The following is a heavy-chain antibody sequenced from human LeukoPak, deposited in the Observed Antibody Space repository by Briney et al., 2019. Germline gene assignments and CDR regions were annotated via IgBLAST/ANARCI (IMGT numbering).Heavy chain of an antibody. CDR2: IIPIFGTA. CDR3: ARGNCGGDCYDYNWFDP. J-gene: IGHJ5*02. D-gene: IGHD2-21*02. V-gene: IGHV1-69*01. Sequence: GSSVKVSCKASGGTFSSYAISWVRQVPGQGLEWMGGIIPIFGTANYAQKFQGRVTITADESTSTAYMELSSLRSEDTAVYYCARGNCGGDCYDYNWFDPWGQGTLVTVSS. CDR1: GGTFSSYA.